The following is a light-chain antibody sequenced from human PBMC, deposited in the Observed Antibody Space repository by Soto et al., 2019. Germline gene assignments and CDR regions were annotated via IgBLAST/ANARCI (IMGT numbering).Light chain of an antibody. CDR1: SSNIGAGYD. Sequence: QSVLTQPPSVSGAPGQRVTISCTGSSSNIGAGYDVHWYQQLPGTAPKLLIYGNSNRPSGVPDRFSGSKSGTSASLAITGHQDEDEAYYYCQAYDSSLSGDVFGTGTKLTVL. V-gene: IGLV1-40*01. J-gene: IGLJ1*01. CDR2: GNS. CDR3: QAYDSSLSGDV.